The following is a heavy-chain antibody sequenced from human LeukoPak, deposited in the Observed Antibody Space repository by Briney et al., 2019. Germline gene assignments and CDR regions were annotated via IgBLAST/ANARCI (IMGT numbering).Heavy chain of an antibody. D-gene: IGHD6-19*01. CDR3: ARDRYSSGWIYLDY. J-gene: IGHJ4*02. Sequence: PGGSLRLSCAASGFTFSSYAMHWVRQAPGKGLEWVAVISYDGSNKYYADSVKGRFTISRDNSKNTLYLQMNSLRAEDTAVYYCARDRYSSGWIYLDYWGQGTLVTVSS. CDR2: ISYDGSNK. V-gene: IGHV3-30*04. CDR1: GFTFSSYA.